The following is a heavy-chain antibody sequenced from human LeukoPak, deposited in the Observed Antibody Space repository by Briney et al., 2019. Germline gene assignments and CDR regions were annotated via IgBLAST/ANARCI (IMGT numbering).Heavy chain of an antibody. J-gene: IGHJ4*02. Sequence: SETLSLTCTVSGGSISSGGYYWSWIRQHLGKGLEWIGYIYYSGSTYYNPSLKSRVTISVDTSKNQFSLKLSSVTAADTAVYYCARGGCSSTSCHFDYWGQGTLVTVSS. CDR1: GGSISSGGYY. CDR3: ARGGCSSTSCHFDY. D-gene: IGHD2-2*01. V-gene: IGHV4-31*03. CDR2: IYYSGST.